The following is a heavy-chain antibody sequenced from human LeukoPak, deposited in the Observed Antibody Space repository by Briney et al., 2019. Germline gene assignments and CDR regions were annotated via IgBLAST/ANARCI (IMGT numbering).Heavy chain of an antibody. D-gene: IGHD5-24*01. Sequence: GGSLRLSCAASGFTLSNAWMSWVRQAPGKGLRWVGCIKSMTDGVTTDYAAPVKCRFTISRDDSKNTLYVQMNRLKTEDAALYYCTTGRDVWGQGTLVTVSS. J-gene: IGHJ4*02. CDR3: TTGRDV. CDR2: IKSMTDGVTT. V-gene: IGHV3-15*01. CDR1: GFTLSNAW.